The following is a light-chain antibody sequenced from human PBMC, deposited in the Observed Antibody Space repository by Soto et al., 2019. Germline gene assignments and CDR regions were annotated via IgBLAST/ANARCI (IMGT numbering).Light chain of an antibody. V-gene: IGLV2-14*01. CDR2: DVX. Sequence: QSVLTQPASVSGSPGQSITISCTGTSSDVGGYNYVSWYQQHPGKAPXXXXXDVXXXXXXXXNRXXGSKSGNTASLTISGXXXXXXXXYYXSSYTSSSTYVFGTGTKVTVL. J-gene: IGLJ1*01. CDR1: SSDVGGYNY. CDR3: SSYTSSSTYV.